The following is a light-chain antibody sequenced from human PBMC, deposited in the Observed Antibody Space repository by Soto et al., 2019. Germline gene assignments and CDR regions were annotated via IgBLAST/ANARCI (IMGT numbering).Light chain of an antibody. V-gene: IGLV2-14*01. J-gene: IGLJ1*01. CDR2: DVS. CDR3: SSYTSSSTLYV. CDR1: SSDVGGYNY. Sequence: QSVLTQPASVSGSPGQSITISCTGTSSDVGGYNYVSWYQQHPGKAPKLMIYDVSNRPSGVSNRFSGSKSGNTASLTISGLQAEDDADYYCSSYTSSSTLYVFRTGTKVTVL.